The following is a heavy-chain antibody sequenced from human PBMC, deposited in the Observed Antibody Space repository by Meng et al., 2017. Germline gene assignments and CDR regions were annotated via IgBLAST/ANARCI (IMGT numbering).Heavy chain of an antibody. J-gene: IGHJ4*02. V-gene: IGHV6-1*01. CDR1: GDTVPSNSAA. CDR3: ARGSYSFDS. Sequence: QIHVQQPGPGLVKPSQTLSLCWASSGDTVPSNSAAWNWISQSPSRGLEWLGRAYYRSKWYHDYAESVKSRISIDPDTSKNQFSLQLRSVTPEDSAVYYCARGSYSFDSWGQRTLVTVSS. CDR2: AYYRSKWYH. D-gene: IGHD1-26*01.